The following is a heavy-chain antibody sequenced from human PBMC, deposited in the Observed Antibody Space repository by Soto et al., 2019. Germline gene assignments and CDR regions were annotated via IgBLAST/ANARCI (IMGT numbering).Heavy chain of an antibody. CDR2: IWYDGSNK. Sequence: GGSLRLSCAASGFTFSSYGMHWVRQAPGKGLEWVAVIWYDGSNKYYADPVKGRFTISRDNSKNTLYLQMNSLRAEDTAVYYCARGGPEWSYIDCWGQGTLVTVSS. CDR1: GFTFSSYG. V-gene: IGHV3-33*01. CDR3: ARGGPEWSYIDC. J-gene: IGHJ4*02. D-gene: IGHD3-3*01.